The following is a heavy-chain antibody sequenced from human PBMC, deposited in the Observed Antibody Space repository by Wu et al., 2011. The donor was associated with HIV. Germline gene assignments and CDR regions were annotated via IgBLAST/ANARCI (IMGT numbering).Heavy chain of an antibody. CDR2: INVYNGNT. V-gene: IGHV1-18*01. D-gene: IGHD6-13*01. J-gene: IGHJ4*02. CDR3: ARTGYSSSWLSPPEDYFDY. Sequence: QVHLVQSGPEVKKPGASVKVSCKASGYTFSSYGISWVRQAPGQGLEWMGWINVYNGNTNYAQNLQGRVTLTTDTSMSTAYLNLRSLRSDDTAVYYCARTGYSSSWLSPPEDYFDYWAREPVVTVSS. CDR1: GYTFSSYG.